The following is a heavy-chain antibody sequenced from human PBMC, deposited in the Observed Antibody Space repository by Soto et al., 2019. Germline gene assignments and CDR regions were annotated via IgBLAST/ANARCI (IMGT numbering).Heavy chain of an antibody. V-gene: IGHV3-30*18. CDR2: ISYDVSNK. Sequence: GGSLRLSCAASGFTFSSYGMHWVRQAPGKGLEWVAVISYDVSNKYYADSVKGRFTISRDNSKNTLYLQMNSLRAEDTAVYYCAKDMGVAGYYYYYGMAVWGQGTRVTVSS. J-gene: IGHJ6*02. D-gene: IGHD6-19*01. CDR1: GFTFSSYG. CDR3: AKDMGVAGYYYYYGMAV.